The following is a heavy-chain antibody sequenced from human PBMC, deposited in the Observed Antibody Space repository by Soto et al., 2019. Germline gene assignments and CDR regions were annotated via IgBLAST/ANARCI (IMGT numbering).Heavy chain of an antibody. V-gene: IGHV4-34*01. CDR1: GGSFSGYY. Sequence: SETLSLTCAVCGGSFSGYYWSWIRQPPGKGLEWIGEINHSGSTNYNPSLKSRVTISVDTSKNQFSLKLSSVTAADTAVYYCARGAKQFLEWLFRGHDYWGQGTLVTVSS. J-gene: IGHJ4*02. CDR2: INHSGST. D-gene: IGHD3-3*01. CDR3: ARGAKQFLEWLFRGHDY.